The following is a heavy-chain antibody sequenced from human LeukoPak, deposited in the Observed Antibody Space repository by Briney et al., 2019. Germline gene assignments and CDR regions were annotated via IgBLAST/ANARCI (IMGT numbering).Heavy chain of an antibody. J-gene: IGHJ4*02. CDR2: IYYSGSP. D-gene: IGHD5-18*01. CDR1: GGSISSSSYY. Sequence: SETLSLTCTVSGGSISSSSYYWGWIRQPPGKGLEWIGSIYYSGSPYYNPSLKSRVTISVDTSKNQFSLKLSSVTAADTAVYYCARLAYDSYGYYFDYWGQGTLVTVSS. CDR3: ARLAYDSYGYYFDY. V-gene: IGHV4-39*01.